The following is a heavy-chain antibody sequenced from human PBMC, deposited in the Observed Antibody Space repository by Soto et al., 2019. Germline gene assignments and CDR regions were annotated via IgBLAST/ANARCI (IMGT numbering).Heavy chain of an antibody. CDR1: GYSFTSYW. D-gene: IGHD2-2*01. CDR2: IYPGDSNT. V-gene: IGHV5-51*01. Sequence: GESLKISCKGSGYSFTSYWIGWVRQMPGKGLEWMGIIYPGDSNTRYSPSFQGQVTISADKSITTAYVQWSSLKASDTAMYYCASARMPYWYFDLWGRGTLVTVSS. J-gene: IGHJ2*01. CDR3: ASARMPYWYFDL.